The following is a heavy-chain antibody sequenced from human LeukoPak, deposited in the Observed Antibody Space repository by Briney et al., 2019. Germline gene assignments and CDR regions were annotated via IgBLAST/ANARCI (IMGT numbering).Heavy chain of an antibody. D-gene: IGHD4-17*01. J-gene: IGHJ3*02. CDR2: TYPSGTT. V-gene: IGHV4-30-2*01. CDR1: GDSISSGDYS. Sequence: SETLSLTCVVSGDSISSGDYSWNWIRQPPGKGLEWIGYTYPSGTTYYNPSLKSRVTISVDRSNSQFSLKLTSVTAADTAVYYCARALTTVTTFALDIWGQGTVVTVSS. CDR3: ARALTTVTTFALDI.